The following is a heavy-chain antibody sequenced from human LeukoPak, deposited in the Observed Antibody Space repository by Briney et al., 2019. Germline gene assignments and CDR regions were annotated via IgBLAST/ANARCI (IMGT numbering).Heavy chain of an antibody. D-gene: IGHD3-10*01. CDR3: ARGLRGDGFYFDY. J-gene: IGHJ4*02. CDR1: GGSFGGYY. Sequence: PSDTLSLTCAVYGGSFGGYYWSWIRQPPGKGLEWIGEINHSGSTNYNPSLKSRVTISVDTSKNQFSLKLSSVTAADTAVYHCARGLRGDGFYFDYWGQGTLVTVSS. CDR2: INHSGST. V-gene: IGHV4-34*01.